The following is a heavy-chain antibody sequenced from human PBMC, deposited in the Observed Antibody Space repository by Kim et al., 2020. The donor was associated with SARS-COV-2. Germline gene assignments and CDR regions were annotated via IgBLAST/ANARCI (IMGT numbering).Heavy chain of an antibody. V-gene: IGHV3-7*01. J-gene: IGHJ4*02. Sequence: GGSLRLSCAASGFTFSSYWMSWVRQAPGKGLEWVANIKQDGSEKYYVDSVKGRFTISRDNSKNTLYLQMNSLRAEDTAVYYCARDFGRGWFGEYADYWGQGTLGTVSS. CDR3: ARDFGRGWFGEYADY. D-gene: IGHD3-10*01. CDR1: GFTFSSYW. CDR2: IKQDGSEK.